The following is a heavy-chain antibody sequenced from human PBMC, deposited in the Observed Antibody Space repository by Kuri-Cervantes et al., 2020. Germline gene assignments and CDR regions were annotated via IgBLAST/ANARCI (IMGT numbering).Heavy chain of an antibody. D-gene: IGHD3-3*01. V-gene: IGHV3-23*01. Sequence: GESLKISCVASGFTFSSNAMSWVRQAPMKGLEWVSGFSESGSTQYADYVKGRFTISRDYSKNTLYLQMNSLRAEDTAVYYCAKDLEYYDFWSGSLGFDYWGQGTLVTVSS. J-gene: IGHJ4*02. CDR1: GFTFSSNA. CDR2: FSESGST. CDR3: AKDLEYYDFWSGSLGFDY.